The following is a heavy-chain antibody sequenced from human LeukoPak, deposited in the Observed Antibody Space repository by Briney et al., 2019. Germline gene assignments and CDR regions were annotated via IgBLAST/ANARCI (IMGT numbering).Heavy chain of an antibody. V-gene: IGHV3-49*02. CDR3: AKDRITIQGDAFDF. J-gene: IGHJ3*01. D-gene: IGHD2-15*01. Sequence: GRFTISRDDSKSIAYPQMNSLKTEDTAVYYCAKDRITIQGDAFDFWGQGTMVTVSS.